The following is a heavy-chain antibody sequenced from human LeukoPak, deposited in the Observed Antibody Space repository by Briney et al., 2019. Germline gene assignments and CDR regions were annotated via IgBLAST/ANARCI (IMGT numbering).Heavy chain of an antibody. V-gene: IGHV1-46*01. CDR1: GYTFTSYC. Sequence: ASVKVSCKASGYTFTSYCMHWVRQAPGQGLEWMGIINPSGGSTSYAQKFQGRVTMTRDTSTSTVYMELSSLRSEDTAVYYCAKAVCSGGSCYRAGYYYGMDVWGQGTTVTVSS. D-gene: IGHD2-15*01. CDR2: INPSGGST. CDR3: AKAVCSGGSCYRAGYYYGMDV. J-gene: IGHJ6*02.